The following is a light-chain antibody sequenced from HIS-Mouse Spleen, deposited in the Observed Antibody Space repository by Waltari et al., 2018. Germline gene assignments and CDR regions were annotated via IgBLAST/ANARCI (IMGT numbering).Light chain of an antibody. CDR2: VAS. V-gene: IGKV3-15*01. CDR1: QRVSSN. Sequence: DIVMTQSPATLSVSPGERATLTCRASQRVSSNLAWYQQKPGQAPRLLIYVASTRATGIPARFSGSGSGTEFTLTISSLQSEDFAVYYCQQYNNWPPWTFGQGTKVEIK. CDR3: QQYNNWPPWT. J-gene: IGKJ1*01.